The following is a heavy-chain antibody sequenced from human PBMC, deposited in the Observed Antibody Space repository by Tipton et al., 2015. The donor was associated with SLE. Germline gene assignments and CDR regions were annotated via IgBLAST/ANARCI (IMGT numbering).Heavy chain of an antibody. CDR3: ASGGYGSGSHYLGGWFDP. CDR1: GDTISDHY. Sequence: TLSLTCTVSGDTISDHYWSWIRQSPGKGLEWIGYIYTSGSTNYNPSLKSRVTISADTSKNQFSLKLSSVTAADTAVYYCASGGYGSGSHYLGGWFDPWGRGTLVTVSS. D-gene: IGHD3-10*01. CDR2: IYTSGST. V-gene: IGHV4-4*08. J-gene: IGHJ5*02.